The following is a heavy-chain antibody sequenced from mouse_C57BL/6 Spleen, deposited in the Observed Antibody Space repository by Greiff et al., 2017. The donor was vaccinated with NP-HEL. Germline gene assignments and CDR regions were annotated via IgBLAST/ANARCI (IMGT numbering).Heavy chain of an antibody. D-gene: IGHD1-1*01. J-gene: IGHJ2*01. V-gene: IGHV14-4*01. CDR2: IDPENGDT. Sequence: VQLKQSGAELVRPGASVKLSCTASGFNIKDDYMHWVKQRPEQGLEWIGWIDPENGDTEYASKFQGKATITADTSSNTAYLQLSSLTSEDTAVYYCTGSGGYYFDYWGQGTTLTVSS. CDR1: GFNIKDDY. CDR3: TGSGGYYFDY.